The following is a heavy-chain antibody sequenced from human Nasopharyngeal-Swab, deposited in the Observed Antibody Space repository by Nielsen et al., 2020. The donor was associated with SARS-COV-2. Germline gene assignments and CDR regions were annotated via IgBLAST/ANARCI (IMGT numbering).Heavy chain of an antibody. Sequence: GESLKISCAASGFIFSASAMHWVRQAPGKGLEWLGRIGDNDHNYATTYGASVKGRFTIPRDDSKNTAFLQMDSLKTEDTALYYCTTDYYFDYWGQGTLVTVSS. CDR2: IGDNDHNYAT. CDR1: GFIFSASA. CDR3: TTDYYFDY. V-gene: IGHV3-73*01. J-gene: IGHJ4*02.